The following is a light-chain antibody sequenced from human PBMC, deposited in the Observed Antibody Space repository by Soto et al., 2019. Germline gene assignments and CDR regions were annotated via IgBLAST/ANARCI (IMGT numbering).Light chain of an antibody. Sequence: QPVLTQPPSVSGAPGQRVTISCTGSSSNIGAGYDVHWYQQLPCTAPKLLIYGNSNRPSGVPDRFSGSKSGTSASLAITGLQAEDEADYYCQSYDSSLSGYVVFGGGTKLTVL. CDR2: GNS. J-gene: IGLJ2*01. CDR1: SSNIGAGYD. V-gene: IGLV1-40*01. CDR3: QSYDSSLSGYVV.